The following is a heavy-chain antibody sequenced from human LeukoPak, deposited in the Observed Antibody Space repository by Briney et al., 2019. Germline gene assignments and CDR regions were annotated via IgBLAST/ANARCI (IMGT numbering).Heavy chain of an antibody. CDR3: ARIGYSSSSMDY. Sequence: PGGSLRLSCAASGFTFSNYWMSWVRQAPGKGLEWEANINQDGSVKYYVDPVKGRFTISRDNAKNSLYVQMNSLRVEDTAVYYCARIGYSSSSMDYWGQGTLVTVSS. J-gene: IGHJ4*02. CDR1: GFTFSNYW. CDR2: INQDGSVK. D-gene: IGHD6-6*01. V-gene: IGHV3-7*01.